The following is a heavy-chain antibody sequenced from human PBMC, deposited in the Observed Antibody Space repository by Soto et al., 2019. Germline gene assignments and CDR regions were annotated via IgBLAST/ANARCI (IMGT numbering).Heavy chain of an antibody. J-gene: IGHJ4*02. Sequence: LRLSCAASGFTFSSYAMSWVRQAPGKGLEWVSAISGSGGSTYYADSVKGRFTISRDNSKNTLYLQMNSLRAEDTAVYYCAKGLYYDSSGFDDYWGQGTLVIVSS. CDR3: AKGLYYDSSGFDDY. CDR1: GFTFSSYA. CDR2: ISGSGGST. V-gene: IGHV3-23*01. D-gene: IGHD3-22*01.